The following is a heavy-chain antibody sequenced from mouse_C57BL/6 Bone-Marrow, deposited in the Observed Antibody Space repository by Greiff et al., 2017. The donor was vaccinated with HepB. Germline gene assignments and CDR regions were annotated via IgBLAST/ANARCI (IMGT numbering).Heavy chain of an antibody. CDR2: IDTSDSYT. V-gene: IGHV1-69*01. CDR1: GYTFPSYW. CDR3: AREMPFITTVVFDY. Sequence: VQLQQPGAELVMPGASVKLSCKASGYTFPSYWMHWVKQRPGQGLEWIGEIDTSDSYTNYNQKLKGKSTLTVDKSSSTAYMQLSSLTSEDSAVYYCAREMPFITTVVFDYWGQGTTLTVSS. D-gene: IGHD1-1*01. J-gene: IGHJ2*01.